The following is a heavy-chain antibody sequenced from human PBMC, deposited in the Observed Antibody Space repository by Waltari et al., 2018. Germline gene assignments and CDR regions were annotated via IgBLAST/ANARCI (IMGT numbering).Heavy chain of an antibody. CDR1: GGSISSSSNY. D-gene: IGHD5-18*01. CDR2: VYYSGST. Sequence: QLQLQESGPGQVKPSETPSLTCTVSGGSISSSSNYWGWIRQPPGKGLEWIGSVYYSGSTYYNPSLKSRVTISVDTSKNQFSLKLSSVTAADTAVYYCARERYSYGLDYWGQGTLVTVSS. V-gene: IGHV4-39*02. J-gene: IGHJ4*02. CDR3: ARERYSYGLDY.